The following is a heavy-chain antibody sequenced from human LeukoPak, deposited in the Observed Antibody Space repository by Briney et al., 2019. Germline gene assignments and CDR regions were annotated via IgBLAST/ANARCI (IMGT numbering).Heavy chain of an antibody. D-gene: IGHD3-10*01. CDR3: ARENWAPRGSFDL. V-gene: IGHV3-30*04. Sequence: PGGSLRLSCAASGFTFTYSMHWIRQAPGKGLEWLAVISHDGRIQSYTDSVKGRFTLSRDSSKNTLLLQMNSLKSDDTAVYYCARENWAPRGSFDLWGQGTLVTVSS. CDR1: GFTFTYS. CDR2: ISHDGRIQ. J-gene: IGHJ4*02.